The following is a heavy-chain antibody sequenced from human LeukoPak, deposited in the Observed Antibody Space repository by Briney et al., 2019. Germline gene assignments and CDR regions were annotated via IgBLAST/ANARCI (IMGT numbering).Heavy chain of an antibody. CDR2: IKSKTDGGTT. J-gene: IGHJ4*02. Sequence: GGSLRLSCAASGFTFSNAWMNWVRQAPGKGLEWVGRIKSKTDGGTTDYAAPVKGRFSISRDDSKNTLYLQMNSLKTEDTAVYYCSTTYYYDSSEGYWGQGTLVTVSS. CDR3: STTYYYDSSEGY. CDR1: GFTFSNAW. V-gene: IGHV3-15*07. D-gene: IGHD3-22*01.